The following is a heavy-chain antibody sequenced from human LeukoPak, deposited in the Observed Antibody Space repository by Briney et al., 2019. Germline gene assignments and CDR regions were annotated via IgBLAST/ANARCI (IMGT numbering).Heavy chain of an antibody. V-gene: IGHV4-34*01. CDR1: GGSFSGYY. J-gene: IGHJ4*02. D-gene: IGHD3-10*01. CDR2: INHSGST. Sequence: SETLSLTCAVYGGSFSGYYWSWIRQPPGKGLEWIREINHSGSTNYNPSLKSRVTISVDTSKNQFSLKLSSVTAADAAVYYCARGITMVRGVTHYYFDYWGQGTLVTVSS. CDR3: ARGITMVRGVTHYYFDY.